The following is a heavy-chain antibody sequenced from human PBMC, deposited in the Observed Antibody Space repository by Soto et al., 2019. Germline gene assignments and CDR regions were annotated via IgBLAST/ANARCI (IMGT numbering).Heavy chain of an antibody. J-gene: IGHJ6*02. CDR1: EYSFASYR. CDR2: IYPGDSDT. CDR3: ARRRRYSSGWVAVYYGMDV. V-gene: IGHV5-51*01. Sequence: GESKKFCSKGSEYSFASYRICWVRQMPGKGLEWMGIIYPGDSDTRYSPTFQGQVTISADKSISTAYLQWSSLKASDTAMYYCARRRRYSSGWVAVYYGMDVWGQGTTVTVSS. D-gene: IGHD6-19*01.